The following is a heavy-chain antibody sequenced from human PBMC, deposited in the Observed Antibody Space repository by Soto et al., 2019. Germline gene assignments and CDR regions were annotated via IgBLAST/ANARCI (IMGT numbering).Heavy chain of an antibody. D-gene: IGHD4-4*01. CDR1: GGPINSDAFS. CDR3: AREKAYINYGEA. V-gene: IGHV4-30-4*01. J-gene: IGHJ4*02. Sequence: SANVSLTCTVSGGPINSDAFSWSWIRQPPGQGLEWIGYIYYIGSTYYNPSLKSRVTMSVDTSKNQFSLKLTSVTAADTAVYYCAREKAYINYGEAGGQGILVTVSS. CDR2: IYYIGST.